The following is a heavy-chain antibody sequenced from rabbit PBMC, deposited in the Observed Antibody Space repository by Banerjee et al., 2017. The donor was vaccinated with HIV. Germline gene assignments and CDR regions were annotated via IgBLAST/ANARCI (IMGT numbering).Heavy chain of an antibody. CDR1: GFSFSSGYD. CDR2: IGTGSGTT. V-gene: IGHV1S40*01. D-gene: IGHD4-1*01. J-gene: IGHJ4*01. Sequence: LEESGGDLVKPGASLTLTCTASGFSFSSGYDMCWVRQAPGKGLEWIACIGTGSGTTYYATWAKGRFTISRTSSTTVALQMTSLTAADTATYFCAREDIVVAGVIGWNFNLWGPGTLVTVS. CDR3: AREDIVVAGVIGWNFNL.